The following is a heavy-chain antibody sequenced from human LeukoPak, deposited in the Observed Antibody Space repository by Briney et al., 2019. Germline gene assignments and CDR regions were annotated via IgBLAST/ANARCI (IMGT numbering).Heavy chain of an antibody. CDR3: ARGRIVVVPAAILPYGMDV. J-gene: IGHJ6*02. Sequence: SETLSLTCAVYGGSFSGYYWSRIRQPPGKGLEWIGEINHSGSTNYNPSLKSRVTISVDTSKNQFSLKLSSVTAADTAVYYCARGRIVVVPAAILPYGMDVWGQGTTVTVSS. CDR2: INHSGST. CDR1: GGSFSGYY. V-gene: IGHV4-34*01. D-gene: IGHD2-2*01.